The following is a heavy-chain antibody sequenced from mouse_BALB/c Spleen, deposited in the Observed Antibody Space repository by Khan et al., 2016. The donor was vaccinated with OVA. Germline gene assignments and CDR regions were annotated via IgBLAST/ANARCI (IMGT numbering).Heavy chain of an antibody. CDR2: IWGDGST. V-gene: IGHV2-6-7*01. Sequence: QMQLEESGPGLVAPSQSLSITCTVSGFSLTDYGVNWVRQPPGMGLEWLGMIWGDGSTDYNSALKSRLSISKDNSKSQVFLKMNSLQTDDTARYYCARELRLGGFAYWGQGTLVTVSA. J-gene: IGHJ3*01. D-gene: IGHD1-2*01. CDR3: ARELRLGGFAY. CDR1: GFSLTDYG.